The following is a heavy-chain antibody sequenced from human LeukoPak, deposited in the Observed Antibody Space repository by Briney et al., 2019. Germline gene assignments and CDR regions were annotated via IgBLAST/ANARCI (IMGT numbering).Heavy chain of an antibody. CDR1: GGSGRNDY. CDR3: ARGLLVHFHYYYYHLDV. V-gene: IGHV4-59*02. J-gene: IGHJ6*04. D-gene: IGHD3-3*02. Sequence: PSETLSLTCSVSGGSGRNDYWTWVRQAPGKGLEWIGYVNSTDDTNYSPSLNSRITISLDKSELQFSLRVTSVTAADTAVYYCARGLLVHFHYYYYHLDVWGRGTTVTVSS. CDR2: VNSTDDT.